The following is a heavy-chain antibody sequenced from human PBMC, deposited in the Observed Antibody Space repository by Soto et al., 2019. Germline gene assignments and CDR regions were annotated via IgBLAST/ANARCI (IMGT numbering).Heavy chain of an antibody. V-gene: IGHV3-7*05. CDR1: GFTFSSYW. J-gene: IGHJ6*02. CDR3: ASPRYGSGSYSRYSYYYGMDV. D-gene: IGHD3-10*01. CDR2: IKQDGSEK. Sequence: EVQLVESGGGLVQPGGSLRLSCVASGFTFSSYWMSWVRQAPGKGLEWVANIKQDGSEKYYVDSVKGRFTISRDNAKNSLYLQMNSLRAEDTAVYYCASPRYGSGSYSRYSYYYGMDVWGQGTTVTVSS.